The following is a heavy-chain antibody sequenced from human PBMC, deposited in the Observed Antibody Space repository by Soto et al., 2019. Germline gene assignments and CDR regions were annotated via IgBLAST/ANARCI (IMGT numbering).Heavy chain of an antibody. V-gene: IGHV1-18*04. Sequence: GASVKVSCKTSGYRFTSYGISWVRQAPGQGPEWMGWISGRNGNTNHPQSLQGRVTMTTDTSRNTTYMELRSLRSDDTAVYYCASSKTPSSSGSYYIPSYYYYYGMDVWGQGTTVTVSS. J-gene: IGHJ6*02. CDR3: ASSKTPSSSGSYYIPSYYYYYGMDV. D-gene: IGHD3-10*01. CDR2: ISGRNGNT. CDR1: GYRFTSYG.